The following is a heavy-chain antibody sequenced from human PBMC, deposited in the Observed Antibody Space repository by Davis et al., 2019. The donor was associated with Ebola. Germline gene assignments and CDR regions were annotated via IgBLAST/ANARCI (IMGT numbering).Heavy chain of an antibody. CDR2: IYRGGST. J-gene: IGHJ4*02. CDR3: ARGGAVAPD. D-gene: IGHD4-23*01. Sequence: GGSLRLSCTASGFTVSGNYMSWVRQAPGKGLEWVAVIYRGGSTYYADSVKGRFTVSRDNAKNTLYLQMNSLRVEDTAVYFCARGGAVAPDWGPGTLVTVSS. CDR1: GFTVSGNY. V-gene: IGHV3-53*01.